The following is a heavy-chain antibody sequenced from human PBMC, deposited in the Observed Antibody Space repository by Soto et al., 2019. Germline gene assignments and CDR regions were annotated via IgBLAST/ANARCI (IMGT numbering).Heavy chain of an antibody. CDR3: ARGNCGFGACCSVVWLVGC. Sequence: SVKVSCKASGGTFNSFAFSWVRQAPGQGLEWMGGITPVVGTVNYAQKFQDRLTITADESTSTAQMELSSLTSEDTALYYCARGNCGFGACCSVVWLVGCWGQGNLVTVSS. CDR2: ITPVVGTV. CDR1: GGTFNSFA. D-gene: IGHD2-21*01. V-gene: IGHV1-69*13. J-gene: IGHJ1*01.